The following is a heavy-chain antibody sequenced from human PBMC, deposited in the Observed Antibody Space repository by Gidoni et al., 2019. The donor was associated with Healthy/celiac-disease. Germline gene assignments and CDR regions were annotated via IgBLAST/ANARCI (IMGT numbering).Heavy chain of an antibody. V-gene: IGHV3-48*02. Sequence: EVQLVESGGGLVQPGGSLRISCAAAGFTFSSYGMNWVRQAPGKGLEWLSYISSSSNTIYYADSVKGRFTISRDNANNSLYLQMNSLRDEDTAVYYCARGRYFDYLGQVSLVTVSS. CDR2: ISSSSNTI. CDR3: ARGRYFDY. CDR1: GFTFSSYG. J-gene: IGHJ4*02.